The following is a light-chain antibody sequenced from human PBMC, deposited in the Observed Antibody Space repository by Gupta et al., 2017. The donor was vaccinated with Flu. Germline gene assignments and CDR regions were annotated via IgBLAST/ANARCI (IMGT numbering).Light chain of an antibody. Sequence: SNVLTQPPSVSVAPGQTARIMCGADNIESNSVHWYQQKAGQAPVLVVYDDVDRPSGIPERLSGSNSETTATLTITRVEAGDEADYYCQVWDRNSDHVIFGGGTKLTVL. J-gene: IGLJ2*01. CDR1: NIESNS. CDR3: QVWDRNSDHVI. V-gene: IGLV3-21*02. CDR2: DDV.